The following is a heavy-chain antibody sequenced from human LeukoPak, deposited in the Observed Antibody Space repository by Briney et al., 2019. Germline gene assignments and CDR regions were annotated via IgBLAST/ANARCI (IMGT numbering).Heavy chain of an antibody. V-gene: IGHV3-30-3*01. CDR1: GFTFSSYA. J-gene: IGHJ6*02. CDR3: ARDTGTYYDFWGSYLSYGMDV. CDR2: ISYDKSNK. Sequence: GRSLRLSCAASGFTFSSYAMHWVRQAPGKGLEWVALISYDKSNKYYADSVKGRFTISRDNSKNTLFVQMNSLRTEDTAVYYCARDTGTYYDFWGSYLSYGMDVWGQGTTVAVS. D-gene: IGHD3-3*01.